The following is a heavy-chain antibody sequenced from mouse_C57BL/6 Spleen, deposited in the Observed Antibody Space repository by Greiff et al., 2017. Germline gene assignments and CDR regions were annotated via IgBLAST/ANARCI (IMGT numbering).Heavy chain of an antibody. CDR3: ARDRYYGSSWDYYAMDY. Sequence: EVQRVESEGGLVQPGSSMKLSCTASGFTFSDYYMAWVRQVPEKGLEWVANINYDGSSTYYLDSLKSRFIISRDNAKNILYLQMSSLKSEDTATYYCARDRYYGSSWDYYAMDYWGQGTSVTVSS. CDR1: GFTFSDYY. CDR2: INYDGSST. V-gene: IGHV5-16*01. D-gene: IGHD1-1*01. J-gene: IGHJ4*01.